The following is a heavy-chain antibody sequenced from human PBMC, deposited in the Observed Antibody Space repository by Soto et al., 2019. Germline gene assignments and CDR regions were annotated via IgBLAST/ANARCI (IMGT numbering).Heavy chain of an antibody. D-gene: IGHD6-19*01. CDR3: ARGVSSGLTRDGWYY. V-gene: IGHV1-18*01. Sequence: QVQLVQSGSELKEPGASVRVSCKASGYTFSNYGISWLRQAPGQGLEWMGWISGYNGNTNYAQRLQGRVTLTTDTSTDTAYLDLGSLRSDDTAIYYCARGVSSGLTRDGWYYWGQGTQVTVSS. CDR1: GYTFSNYG. CDR2: ISGYNGNT. J-gene: IGHJ4*02.